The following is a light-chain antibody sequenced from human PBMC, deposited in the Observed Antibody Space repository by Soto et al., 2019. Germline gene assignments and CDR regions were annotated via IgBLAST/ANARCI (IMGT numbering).Light chain of an antibody. Sequence: QSVLTQPPSVSGAPGQRVTLSCTGNTSNLGAGYDVHWYQQLPGAAPKLVIFGNRNRPSGVPERFSGSKSGTSASLAITGLQAEDEAVYYCHAYVYILTDSVFGGGTTLPVL. CDR2: GNR. J-gene: IGLJ3*02. V-gene: IGLV1-40*01. CDR1: TSNLGAGYD. CDR3: HAYVYILTDSV.